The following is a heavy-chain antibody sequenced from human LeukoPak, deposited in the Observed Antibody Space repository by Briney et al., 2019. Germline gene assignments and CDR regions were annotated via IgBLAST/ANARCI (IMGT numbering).Heavy chain of an antibody. J-gene: IGHJ6*02. Sequence: GASVKVSCKASGYTFTSYGISWVRQAPGQGLEWMGWISAYNGNTNYAQKFQGRVTITADESTSTAYMELSSLRSEDTAVYYCARVVYDILTGYPHYYYGMDVWGQGTTVTVSS. CDR1: GYTFTSYG. D-gene: IGHD3-9*01. CDR3: ARVVYDILTGYPHYYYGMDV. CDR2: ISAYNGNT. V-gene: IGHV1-18*01.